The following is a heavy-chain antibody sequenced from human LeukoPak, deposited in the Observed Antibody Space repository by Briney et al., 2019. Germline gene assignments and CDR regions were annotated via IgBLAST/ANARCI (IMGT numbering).Heavy chain of an antibody. CDR1: GFTFSSSR. V-gene: IGHV3-64*01. D-gene: IGHD5-12*01. J-gene: IGHJ4*02. CDR2: ISPDGSGT. Sequence: GGSLRLSCAASGFTFSSSRMHWVRQAPGGGLEYVSAISPDGSGTYYANSVKGRFTISRDNSRNTLYLQMGSLRADDMAVYYCARRGPSGGYDYWGQGTLVTVSS. CDR3: ARRGPSGGYDY.